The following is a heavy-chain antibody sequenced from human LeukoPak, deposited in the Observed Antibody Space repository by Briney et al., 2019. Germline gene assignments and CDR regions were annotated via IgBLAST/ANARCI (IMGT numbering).Heavy chain of an antibody. CDR3: ARSEGSGNNYYYYGMDV. J-gene: IGHJ6*02. CDR2: INSDGSST. Sequence: GGSLRLSCAASGFTFSSYWMHWVRQAPGKGLVWVSRINSDGSSTSYADSVKGRFTISRDNSKNTLYLQMNSLRAEDTAVYYCARSEGSGNNYYYYGMDVWGQGTTVTVSS. V-gene: IGHV3-74*01. CDR1: GFTFSSYW. D-gene: IGHD3-10*01.